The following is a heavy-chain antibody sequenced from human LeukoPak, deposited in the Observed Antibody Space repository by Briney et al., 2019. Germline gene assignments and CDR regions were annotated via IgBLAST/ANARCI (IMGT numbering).Heavy chain of an antibody. CDR1: GFIFSTYA. J-gene: IGHJ4*02. CDR2: ISWSGDNT. Sequence: GSLRLSCAASGFIFSTYAMSWVRQAPGKRLEWVSVISWSGDNTYYADSVKGRFTISRDNSKNTLYLQMNSLRAEDTALYYCAKAGCTSTSCYNNNWGQGTLVTVSS. V-gene: IGHV3-23*01. D-gene: IGHD2-2*02. CDR3: AKAGCTSTSCYNNN.